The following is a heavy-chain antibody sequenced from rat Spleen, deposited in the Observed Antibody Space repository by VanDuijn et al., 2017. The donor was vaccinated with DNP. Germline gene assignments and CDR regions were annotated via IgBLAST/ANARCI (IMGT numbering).Heavy chain of an antibody. V-gene: IGHV5-25*01. CDR3: TTDLAY. J-gene: IGHJ3*01. CDR2: ISSGGGNT. Sequence: EVQLVESGGGLVQPGRSTKLSCTVSGFNFSNYYMAWVRQAPTKGLEWVASISSGGGNTYYRDSVKGRFTISRDNAKSSLYLQMDSLRSEDTATYYCTTDLAYWGQGTLVTVSS. CDR1: GFNFSNYY.